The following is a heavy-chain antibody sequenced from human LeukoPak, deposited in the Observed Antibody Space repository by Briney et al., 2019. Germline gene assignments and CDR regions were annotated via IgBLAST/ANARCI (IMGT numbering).Heavy chain of an antibody. CDR3: VIDMTTVTTCYLQH. J-gene: IGHJ1*01. D-gene: IGHD4-17*01. V-gene: IGHV3-21*01. CDR2: ISGSSKNS. CDR1: GFTFTGYS. Sequence: PGGSLSLSCAAYGFTFTGYSMNWVRQAPGKGLEWVSAISGSSKNSYYADSEKGRSTISRDNDKTSLYLQRNSLTADATAVYYSVIDMTTVTTCYLQHWGQGTLGTVS.